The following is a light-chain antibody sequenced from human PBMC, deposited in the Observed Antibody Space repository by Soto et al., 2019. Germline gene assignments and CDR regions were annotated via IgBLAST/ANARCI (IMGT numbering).Light chain of an antibody. J-gene: IGKJ4*01. Sequence: TLSPGERVALGGRASQSISSYLAWYQQKPGQAPRLLIYYASTRAIGIPARFSGSGSGTDFTLTISSLESEDFAPYYCHQRTNSPITFGVGTKVDIK. CDR2: YAS. CDR3: HQRTNSPIT. CDR1: QSISSY. V-gene: IGKV3-11*01.